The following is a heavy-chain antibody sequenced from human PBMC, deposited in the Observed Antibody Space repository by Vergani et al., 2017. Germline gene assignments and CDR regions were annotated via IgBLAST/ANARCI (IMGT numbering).Heavy chain of an antibody. J-gene: IGHJ4*02. CDR3: ARESGGYYYDSSGYYSGGYFDY. D-gene: IGHD3-22*01. Sequence: QLQLPESGPGLVKPSETLSLPCPVSGGSISSSSSYCGWLRQPPGKGMEWIGSIYYSGCTYYNPALKSRVTISVDTSKNQFSLKLRSVNPADTAVYYCARESGGYYYDSSGYYSGGYFDYWGQGTLVTVAS. CDR2: IYYSGCT. V-gene: IGHV4-39*07. CDR1: GGSISSSSSY.